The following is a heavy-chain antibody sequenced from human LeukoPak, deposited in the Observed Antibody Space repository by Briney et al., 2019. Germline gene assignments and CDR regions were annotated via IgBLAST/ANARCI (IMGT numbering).Heavy chain of an antibody. V-gene: IGHV1-2*02. D-gene: IGHD2-15*01. CDR3: ARGRGGKYCSGGSCYSYDYYYYYMDV. CDR1: GYTFTGYY. Sequence: ASVKVSCKASGYTFTGYYMHWVRQAPGQGLEWMGWINPNSGGTNYAQKFQGRVTMTRDTSISTAYMELSSLRSEDTAVYYCARGRGGKYCSGGSCYSYDYYYYYMDVWGKGTTVTVSS. CDR2: INPNSGGT. J-gene: IGHJ6*03.